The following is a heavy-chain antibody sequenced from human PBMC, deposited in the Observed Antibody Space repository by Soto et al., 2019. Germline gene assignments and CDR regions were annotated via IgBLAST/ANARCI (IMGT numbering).Heavy chain of an antibody. CDR2: ISYDGSNK. J-gene: IGHJ5*02. CDR1: GFTFSSYG. D-gene: IGHD4-17*01. Sequence: GGSLRLSCAASGFTFSSYGMHWVRQAPCKGQKWVAVISYDGSNKYYAGSVKGRFTISRDNSQNTLYLQMNSLRAEDTAVYYCAIWVTTYPTWGPGTLVAASS. CDR3: AIWVTTYPT. V-gene: IGHV3-30*03.